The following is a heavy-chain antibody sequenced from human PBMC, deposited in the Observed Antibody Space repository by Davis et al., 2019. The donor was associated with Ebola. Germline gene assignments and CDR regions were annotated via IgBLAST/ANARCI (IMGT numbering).Heavy chain of an antibody. V-gene: IGHV3-23*01. Sequence: GGSLRLSCAASEFTFSGYAMSWVRQAPGKGLEWVSAISGSGGSTYYAGSVKGRFTISRDNAKNSLYLQMNSLRAEDTAVYYCARGEVASSSSYYYYGMDVWGQGTTVTVSS. J-gene: IGHJ6*02. CDR2: ISGSGGST. CDR3: ARGEVASSSSYYYYGMDV. CDR1: EFTFSGYA. D-gene: IGHD6-6*01.